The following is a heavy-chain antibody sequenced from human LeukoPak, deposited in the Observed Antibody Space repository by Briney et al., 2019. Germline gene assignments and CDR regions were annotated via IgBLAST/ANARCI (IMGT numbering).Heavy chain of an antibody. CDR1: GFTFSNFA. Sequence: LPGGSLRLSCAASGFTFSNFAMSWVRQAPGKGLEWVSSVSGNGYRTYYADSVKGRFTISRDSKNTLYLQMNSLRAEDTAVYYCAKDRGYSYGGVDYWGQGTLVTVSS. V-gene: IGHV3-23*01. CDR3: AKDRGYSYGGVDY. J-gene: IGHJ4*02. CDR2: VSGNGYRT. D-gene: IGHD5-18*01.